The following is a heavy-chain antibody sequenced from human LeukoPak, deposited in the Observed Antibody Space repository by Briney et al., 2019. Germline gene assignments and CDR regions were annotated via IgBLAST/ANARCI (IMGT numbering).Heavy chain of an antibody. Sequence: PSQTLSLTCTVSGGSITSGSYYWRWIRQPAGTGLEWIGRIYTSGSTNYNPSLKSRVTISIDTSKNQFSLKLSSVTAADTAVYYCASWDCSSTSCYTGGYYYYMDVWGKGTTVTVSS. D-gene: IGHD2-2*02. J-gene: IGHJ6*03. CDR3: ASWDCSSTSCYTGGYYYYMDV. CDR2: IYTSGST. V-gene: IGHV4-61*02. CDR1: GGSITSGSYY.